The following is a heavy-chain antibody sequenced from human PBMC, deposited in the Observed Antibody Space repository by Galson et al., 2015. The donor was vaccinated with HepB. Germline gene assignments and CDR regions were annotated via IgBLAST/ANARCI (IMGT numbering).Heavy chain of an antibody. CDR3: ARDLNAYGDF. D-gene: IGHD4-17*01. Sequence: SLRLSCVASGFTVSTNFMSWVRQAPGKGLEWVSVIYSGGATYYADSVRGRFTISRDKSKNTLFLQMDSLRAEDTAVYYCARDLNAYGDFWGQGTLVTVSS. CDR1: GFTVSTNF. J-gene: IGHJ4*02. CDR2: IYSGGAT. V-gene: IGHV3-66*01.